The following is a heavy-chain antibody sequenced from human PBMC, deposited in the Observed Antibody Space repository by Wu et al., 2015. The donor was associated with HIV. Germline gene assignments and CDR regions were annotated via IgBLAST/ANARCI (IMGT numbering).Heavy chain of an antibody. V-gene: IGHV1-18*01. CDR3: AKSSPLWFGELLRFDY. CDR1: GYTFTSYG. Sequence: QVHLVQPGTQVKKPGASVKVSCKASGYTFTSYGISWVRQAPGQGLEWMGWISAYNGNTNYAQKLQGRVTMTTDTSTSTAYMELRSLRSDDTAVYYCAKSSPLWFGELLRFDYWGQGTLVTVSS. D-gene: IGHD3-10*01. CDR2: ISAYNGNT. J-gene: IGHJ4*02.